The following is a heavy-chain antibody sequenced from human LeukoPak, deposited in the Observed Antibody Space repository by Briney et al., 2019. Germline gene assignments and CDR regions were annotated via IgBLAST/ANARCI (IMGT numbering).Heavy chain of an antibody. CDR1: GYTFTGYY. CDR2: INPNSGGT. Sequence: ASVKVSCKASGYTFTGYYMHWVRQAPGQGLEWMGWINPNSGGTNYAQKFQGRVTMTRDTSISTAYMELSRLRSDDTAVYYCARVGGRWELPRLSYFDYWGQGTLITVSS. D-gene: IGHD1-26*01. CDR3: ARVGGRWELPRLSYFDY. V-gene: IGHV1-2*02. J-gene: IGHJ4*02.